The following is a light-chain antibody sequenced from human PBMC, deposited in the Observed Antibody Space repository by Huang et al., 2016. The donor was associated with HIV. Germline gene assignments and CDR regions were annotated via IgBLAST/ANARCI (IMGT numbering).Light chain of an antibody. Sequence: EIVLTQSPGTLSLSPGERATLSCRASQSVKNNYLAWYQQKPGQAPRLLIYGASSRATGIPDRFRGSGSGTDFTLTISRLEPEDFAVFYCQQYGSSPKTFGQGTKVEI. CDR3: QQYGSSPKT. CDR2: GAS. V-gene: IGKV3-20*01. J-gene: IGKJ1*01. CDR1: QSVKNNY.